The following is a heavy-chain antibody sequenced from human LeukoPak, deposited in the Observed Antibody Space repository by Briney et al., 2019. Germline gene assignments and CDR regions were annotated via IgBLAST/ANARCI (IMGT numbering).Heavy chain of an antibody. CDR3: ARESYSSGWYPQGKYYYHYGMDV. D-gene: IGHD6-19*01. CDR2: INRNGGST. CDR1: GFTFDDYG. V-gene: IGHV3-20*04. J-gene: IGHJ6*02. Sequence: GGSLRLSCEASGFTFDDYGMSWVRQPPGKGLEWVSGINRNGGSTDYADSVKGRFTISRDNAKNSHFLQMNSLRVEDTAVYYCARESYSSGWYPQGKYYYHYGMDVWGQGTTVTVSS.